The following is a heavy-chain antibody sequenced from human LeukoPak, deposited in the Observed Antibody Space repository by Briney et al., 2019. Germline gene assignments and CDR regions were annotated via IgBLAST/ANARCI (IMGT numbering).Heavy chain of an antibody. J-gene: IGHJ4*02. Sequence: PSETLSLTCTVSGGSISSSSYYWGWIRQPPGKGLEWIGSIYYSGSTYYNPSLKSRVTMSVDTSKNQFSLKLSSVTAADTAVYYCARLSSSGWYVSFDYWGQGTLVTVSS. CDR3: ARLSSSGWYVSFDY. D-gene: IGHD6-19*01. CDR1: GGSISSSSYY. CDR2: IYYSGST. V-gene: IGHV4-39*07.